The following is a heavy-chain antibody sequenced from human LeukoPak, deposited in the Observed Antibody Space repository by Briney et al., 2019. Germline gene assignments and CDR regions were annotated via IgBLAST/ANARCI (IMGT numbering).Heavy chain of an antibody. CDR2: IHSANGYI. J-gene: IGHJ5*02. V-gene: IGHV3-21*01. CDR1: GFTFNSYW. D-gene: IGHD2-15*01. CDR3: ASSCSAGNCPFDT. Sequence: GGSLRLSCAASGFTFNSYWMHWVRQAPGKGLEWVSCIHSANGYIYYADSVKGRFTISRDNAESSLYLQMTSLRAEDTAVYYCASSCSAGNCPFDTWGQGTLVTVSS.